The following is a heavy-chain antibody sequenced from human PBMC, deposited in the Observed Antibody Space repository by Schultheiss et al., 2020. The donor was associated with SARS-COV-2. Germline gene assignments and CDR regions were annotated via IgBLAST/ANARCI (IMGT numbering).Heavy chain of an antibody. V-gene: IGHV3-48*01. CDR1: GFTFSAYT. Sequence: GGSLRLSCVASGFTFSAYTMNWVRQAPGKGLEWISYISSSSSTIYYADSVKGRFTISRDNSRSTLYLQMNSLRAEDTAVYYCARVWELAHDYWGQGTLVTVSS. D-gene: IGHD1-1*01. CDR2: ISSSSSTI. J-gene: IGHJ4*02. CDR3: ARVWELAHDY.